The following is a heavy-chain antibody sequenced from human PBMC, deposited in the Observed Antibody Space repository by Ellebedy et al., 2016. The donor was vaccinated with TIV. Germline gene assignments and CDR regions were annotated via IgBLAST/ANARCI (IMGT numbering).Heavy chain of an antibody. CDR1: GYTFTSYY. J-gene: IGHJ4*02. CDR3: ARPASSGYYYDRVEFDY. CDR2: INPSGGST. Sequence: ASVKVSCXASGYTFTSYYMHWVRQAPGQGLEWMGIINPSGGSTSYAQKFQGRVTMTRDTSTSTVYMELSSLRSEDTAVYYCARPASSGYYYDRVEFDYWGQGTLVTVSS. D-gene: IGHD3-22*01. V-gene: IGHV1-46*01.